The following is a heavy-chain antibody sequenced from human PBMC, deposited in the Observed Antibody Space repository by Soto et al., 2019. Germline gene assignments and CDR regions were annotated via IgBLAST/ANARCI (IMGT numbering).Heavy chain of an antibody. V-gene: IGHV1-18*04. CDR1: GYTFTSYG. Sequence: SVKVSCKASGYTFTSYGISWVRQAPGQGLEWMGWISAYNGNTNYAQKLQGGVTMTTDTSTSTAYMELRSLRSDDTAVYYCARQIGQQWLVYYFDYWGQGTLVTVSS. CDR3: ARQIGQQWLVYYFDY. CDR2: ISAYNGNT. D-gene: IGHD6-19*01. J-gene: IGHJ4*02.